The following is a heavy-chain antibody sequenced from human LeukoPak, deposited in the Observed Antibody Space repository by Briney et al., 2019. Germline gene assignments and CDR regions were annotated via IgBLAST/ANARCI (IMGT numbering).Heavy chain of an antibody. J-gene: IGHJ5*02. CDR1: GFTFSRYY. V-gene: IGHV3-7*01. CDR2: IKEDGSEK. Sequence: GGSLRLSCAASGFTFSRYYMSWVRQAPGKGLEWVANIKEDGSEKYYVDSVKGRFTISRDNAKNSLYMEMNSLRAEDSAVYYCARVSYYSDSSTYRWFDAWGQGTLVTVSS. CDR3: ARVSYYSDSSTYRWFDA. D-gene: IGHD3-22*01.